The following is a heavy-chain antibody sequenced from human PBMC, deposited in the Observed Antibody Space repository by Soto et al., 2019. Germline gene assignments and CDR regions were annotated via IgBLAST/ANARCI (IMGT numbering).Heavy chain of an antibody. CDR3: ARLGTTVTTDAFDI. J-gene: IGHJ3*02. V-gene: IGHV4-34*01. CDR2: INHSGST. D-gene: IGHD4-17*01. CDR1: GGSFSGYY. Sequence: SETLSLTCAVYGGSFSGYYWSWIRQPPGKGLEWIGEINHSGSTNYNPSLKSRVTISVDTSKNQFSLKLSSVTAADTAVYYCARLGTTVTTDAFDIWGKGTMVTVSS.